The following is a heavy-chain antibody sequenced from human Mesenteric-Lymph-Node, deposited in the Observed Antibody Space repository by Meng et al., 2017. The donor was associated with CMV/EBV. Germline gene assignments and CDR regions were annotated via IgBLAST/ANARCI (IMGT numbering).Heavy chain of an antibody. CDR3: ARRDVFDNAFAI. Sequence: ASVKVSCKASGYTFTGYYMHWVRQAPGQGLEWMGWIYPNTGDTNYAQKFQDRVTLTRDPSFSTAYMELSRLTSDDTAVYYCARRDVFDNAFAIWGQGTMVTVSS. D-gene: IGHD5/OR15-5a*01. CDR1: GYTFTGYY. J-gene: IGHJ3*02. V-gene: IGHV1-2*02. CDR2: IYPNTGDT.